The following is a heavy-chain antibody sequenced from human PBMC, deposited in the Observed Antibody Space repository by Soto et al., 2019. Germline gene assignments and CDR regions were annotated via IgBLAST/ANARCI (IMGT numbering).Heavy chain of an antibody. CDR2: IRGNGDSP. D-gene: IGHD5-12*01. J-gene: IGHJ4*02. CDR3: VKSRGGNNFEFFD. V-gene: IGHV3-64D*06. CDR1: GFTFSSYT. Sequence: PGGSLRLSCSASGFTFSSYTMHWVRQAPGKGLDYVSGIRGNGDSPFYADSVKGRFTISRDNSKNALYLLMSSLSADDTAVYYCVKSRGGNNFEFFDWGQGALVTVSS.